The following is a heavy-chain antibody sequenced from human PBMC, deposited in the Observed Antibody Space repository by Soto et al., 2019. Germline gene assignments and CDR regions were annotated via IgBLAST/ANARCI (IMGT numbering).Heavy chain of an antibody. CDR3: ATNYGSGSAHFDN. CDR1: GDTFNFYT. J-gene: IGHJ4*02. D-gene: IGHD3-10*01. Sequence: QVQLVQSGAEVKTPGSSVKVSCTASGDTFNFYTLSWVRQAPGQGLEWMGRIIPMLGMSNYAQKFRGRVTMIADKSTSTAYMGLSSLRSEDTALYYCATNYGSGSAHFDNWGQGTLVTVSS. V-gene: IGHV1-69*02. CDR2: IIPMLGMS.